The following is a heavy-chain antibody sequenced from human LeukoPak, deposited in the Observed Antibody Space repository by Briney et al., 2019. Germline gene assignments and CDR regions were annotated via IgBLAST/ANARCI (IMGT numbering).Heavy chain of an antibody. J-gene: IGHJ6*04. V-gene: IGHV4-31*03. CDR1: GGSISSGGYY. D-gene: IGHD3-10*01. CDR3: ERVFGPRGASSSSGRDV. CDR2: IYYSGST. Sequence: SETLSLTCTVSGGSISSGGYYRSWIRQHPGKGLEWIGYIYYSGSTYYNPSLKSRVTISVDTSKNQFSLKLSSVTAADTAVYSCERVFGPRGASSSSGRDVGAKGPPAPVPS.